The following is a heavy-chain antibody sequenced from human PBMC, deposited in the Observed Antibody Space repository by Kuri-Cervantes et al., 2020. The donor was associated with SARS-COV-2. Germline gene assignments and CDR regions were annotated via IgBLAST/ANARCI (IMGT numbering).Heavy chain of an antibody. CDR2: INAGNGNT. Sequence: ASVKVSCKASGGTFSSYAMHWVRQAPGQRLEWMGWINAGNGNTKYSQKFQGRVTITRDTSASTAYMELSSLRSEDTAVYYCARVAGYCSSTSCVGMDVWGQGTTVTVSS. D-gene: IGHD2-2*01. CDR1: GGTFSSYA. CDR3: ARVAGYCSSTSCVGMDV. V-gene: IGHV1-3*01. J-gene: IGHJ6*02.